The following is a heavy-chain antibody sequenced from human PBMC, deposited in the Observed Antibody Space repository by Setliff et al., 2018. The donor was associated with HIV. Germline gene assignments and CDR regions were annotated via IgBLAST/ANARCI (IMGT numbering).Heavy chain of an antibody. J-gene: IGHJ4*01. Sequence: ASVKVSCKASGYTFTTYSIHWVRQAPGQSLEWMGWINVGKGDTKYSQELQGRITLTTDTSANTAYMELSSLRSDDTAVYFCARGALLAVFDFDLWGHGTLVTVSS. D-gene: IGHD3-10*01. CDR3: ARGALLAVFDFDL. CDR1: GYTFTTYS. V-gene: IGHV1-3*01. CDR2: INVGKGDT.